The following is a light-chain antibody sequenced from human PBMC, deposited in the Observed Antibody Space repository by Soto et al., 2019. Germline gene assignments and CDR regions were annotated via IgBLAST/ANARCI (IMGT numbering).Light chain of an antibody. V-gene: IGKV3-11*01. CDR3: HQRSNWPLT. J-gene: IGKJ4*01. Sequence: ETILTQSPATLSLSPGEGATLSCRASQSVRSYLAWYQQKPGQAPRLLIYDASNRATGIPDRFSGSGSGTDFTLTISSVASEDFAVYYWHQRSNWPLTFGGGTKVEIK. CDR1: QSVRSY. CDR2: DAS.